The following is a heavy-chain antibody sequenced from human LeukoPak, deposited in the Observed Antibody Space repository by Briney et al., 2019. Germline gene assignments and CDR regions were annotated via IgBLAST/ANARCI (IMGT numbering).Heavy chain of an antibody. J-gene: IGHJ4*02. CDR1: GFTFSHYF. D-gene: IGHD2-21*02. CDR3: VRAARSGLQVRSRAYFDF. V-gene: IGHV3-21*01. CDR2: ISCSGVYI. Sequence: PGGSLRLSCAASGFTFSHYFMNWVRQAPGKGLEWVSSISCSGVYISYGDSLKGRFTISRDNAQNSLYLQMSSLTAEDTGVYYCVRAARSGLQVRSRAYFDFWGQGTVVTVSS.